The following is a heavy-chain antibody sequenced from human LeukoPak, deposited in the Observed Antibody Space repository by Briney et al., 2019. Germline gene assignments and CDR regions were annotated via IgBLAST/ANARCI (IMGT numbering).Heavy chain of an antibody. J-gene: IGHJ4*02. CDR1: GDSFTSYY. D-gene: IGHD6-19*01. CDR2: INPSGGST. CDR3: ARGGSSGWRTPNDDY. V-gene: IGHV1-46*01. Sequence: ASVKVSCKASGDSFTSYYMHWVRQAPGQGLEWMGIINPSGGSTSYAQKVQGRVTMTTDTSTTTAYMELRSLRSDDTAVYYCARGGSSGWRTPNDDYWGQGTLVTVSS.